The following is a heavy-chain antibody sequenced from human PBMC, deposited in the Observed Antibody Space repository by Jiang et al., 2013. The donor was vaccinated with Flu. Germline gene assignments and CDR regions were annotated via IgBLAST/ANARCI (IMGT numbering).Heavy chain of an antibody. CDR2: IYYSGST. CDR3: ARDGGYDNADVFDY. CDR1: GGSISSSRYF. V-gene: IGHV4-39*02. J-gene: IGHJ4*02. D-gene: IGHD5-12*01. Sequence: LLKPSETLSLTCTVSGGSISSSRYFWGWIRQPPGKGLEWIGSIYYSGSTYYNPSLKSRFTISIDTSKNQFSLTLNSVTAAETAVYYCARDGGYDNADVFDYWGQGTLVTVSS.